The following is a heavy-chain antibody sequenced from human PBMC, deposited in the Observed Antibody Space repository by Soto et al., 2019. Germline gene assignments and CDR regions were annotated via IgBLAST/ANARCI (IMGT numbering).Heavy chain of an antibody. CDR1: GYTFNSYY. Sequence: ASVKVSCKASGYTFNSYYINWVRQATGQGLEWMGWMNPNSGNTGYAQKFQGRVTMTRNTSISTAYMELSSLRSEDTAVYYCAREVGLPGLYYYYYYGMDVWGQGTTVTVSS. CDR2: MNPNSGNT. V-gene: IGHV1-8*02. J-gene: IGHJ6*02. D-gene: IGHD1-7*01. CDR3: AREVGLPGLYYYYYYGMDV.